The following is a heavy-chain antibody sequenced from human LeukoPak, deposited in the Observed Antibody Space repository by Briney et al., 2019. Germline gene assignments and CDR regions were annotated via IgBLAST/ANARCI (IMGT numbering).Heavy chain of an antibody. Sequence: PSETLSLTCSVSGGSISSQYWSWVRQPPGKGLEWIGYIYYSGNANYNPSLKSRVTISVDPSKNQFSLKMNSVNAADTAVYYCARLYGSGSDFDLWGQGTMVTLPS. CDR2: IYYSGNA. V-gene: IGHV4-59*08. D-gene: IGHD3-10*01. J-gene: IGHJ3*01. CDR1: GGSISSQY. CDR3: ARLYGSGSDFDL.